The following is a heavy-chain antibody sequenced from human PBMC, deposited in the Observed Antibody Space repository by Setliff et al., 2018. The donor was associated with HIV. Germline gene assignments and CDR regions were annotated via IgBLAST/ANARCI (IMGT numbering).Heavy chain of an antibody. V-gene: IGHV4-4*02. CDR1: GGSISSTNW. Sequence: SETLSLTGAVSGGSISSTNWWSWVRQPPGKGLEWIGEIYHSGSPTYNTSLESRVTISVDTSKNQCSLKLRSVTAADTAVYSCARFRGVRSYVDSWGQGTPVTVSS. CDR3: ARFRGVRSYVDS. J-gene: IGHJ4*02. CDR2: IYHSGSP. D-gene: IGHD3-16*01.